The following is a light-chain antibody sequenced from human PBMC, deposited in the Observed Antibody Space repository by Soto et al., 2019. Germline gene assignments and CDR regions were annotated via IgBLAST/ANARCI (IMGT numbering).Light chain of an antibody. CDR2: GAS. V-gene: IGKV3-15*01. CDR3: QQYNNWTLT. CDR1: QSVSSN. Sequence: EILMTQSPATLSVSPGERATLSCGASQSVSSNLAWYQQKPGQAPRLLIYGASTRATGIPARLSGSGYGTELTITISSMQSEDFEVYYCQQYNNWTLTFGGGTKVDIK. J-gene: IGKJ4*01.